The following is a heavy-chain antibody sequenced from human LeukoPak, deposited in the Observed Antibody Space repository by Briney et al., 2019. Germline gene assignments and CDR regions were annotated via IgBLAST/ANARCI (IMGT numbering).Heavy chain of an antibody. CDR3: SRVDSLQES. D-gene: IGHD2-21*01. Sequence: GGSLRLSCAASGFTFSSYSMNWVRPAPGKGLEWVSYISSSGNSEHYGDSVKGRFTVSRDNAKNSLYLQMNSLRDEDTAVYYCSRVDSLQESWGQGTLVTVSS. J-gene: IGHJ5*02. CDR2: ISSSGNSE. V-gene: IGHV3-48*02. CDR1: GFTFSSYS.